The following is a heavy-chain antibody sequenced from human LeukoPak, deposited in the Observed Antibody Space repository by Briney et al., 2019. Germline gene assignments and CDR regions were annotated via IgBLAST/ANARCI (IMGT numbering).Heavy chain of an antibody. CDR2: IYTSGST. V-gene: IGHV4-4*07. D-gene: IGHD6-13*01. J-gene: IGHJ6*02. CDR1: GGSISSYY. CDR3: ARDHGSYSSSWYGRLGYYYYGMDV. Sequence: PSETLSLTCTVSGGSISSYYWSWIRQPARKGLEWIGRIYTSGSTNYNPSLKSRVTMSVDTSKNQFSLKLSSVTAADTAVYYCARDHGSYSSSWYGRLGYYYYGMDVWGQGTTVTVSS.